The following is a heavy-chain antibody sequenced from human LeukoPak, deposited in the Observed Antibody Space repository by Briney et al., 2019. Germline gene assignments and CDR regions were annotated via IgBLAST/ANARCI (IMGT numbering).Heavy chain of an antibody. D-gene: IGHD3-16*01. CDR2: ITRPGTTI. CDR3: ARDPPSRGTRYFDY. V-gene: IGHV3-48*01. CDR1: GFTFSAYS. Sequence: GGSLRLSCATSGFTFSAYSMSWVRQAPGKGLEWVSHITRPGTTIYYAESVRGRFSISRDNAKNSLYLQMDSLRAEDTAVYYCARDPPSRGTRYFDYWGQGTLVTVSS. J-gene: IGHJ4*02.